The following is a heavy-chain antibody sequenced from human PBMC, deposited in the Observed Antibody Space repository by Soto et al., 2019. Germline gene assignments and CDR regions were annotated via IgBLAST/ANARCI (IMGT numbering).Heavy chain of an antibody. J-gene: IGHJ6*02. CDR3: ARSDCTGAYCYSWPFNYGVDV. Sequence: QVQLVESGGGVVQPGGSLRLSCTTSGFTFNTYGMHWVRQAPGKGLEWVAIIWYDGSNKYYADSVKGRFTISRDNSKNTLYLQMNILRAEDTALYYGARSDCTGAYCYSWPFNYGVDVWGQGTTVTVSS. V-gene: IGHV3-33*08. CDR2: IWYDGSNK. CDR1: GFTFNTYG. D-gene: IGHD2-21*02.